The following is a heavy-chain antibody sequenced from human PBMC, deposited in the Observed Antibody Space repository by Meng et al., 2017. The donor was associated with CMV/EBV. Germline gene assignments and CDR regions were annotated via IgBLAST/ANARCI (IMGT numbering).Heavy chain of an antibody. Sequence: GGSVSSGSYYWTWTRQPPGKGLEWIGYAYYDGGTNYSPSLKSRVTILIDASKNQFSLELTSVTAADTAVYYCARGHDFWSGYYLFDPWGQGTLVTVSS. D-gene: IGHD3-3*01. CDR1: GGSVSSGSYY. J-gene: IGHJ5*02. V-gene: IGHV4-61*01. CDR3: ARGHDFWSGYYLFDP. CDR2: AYYDGGT.